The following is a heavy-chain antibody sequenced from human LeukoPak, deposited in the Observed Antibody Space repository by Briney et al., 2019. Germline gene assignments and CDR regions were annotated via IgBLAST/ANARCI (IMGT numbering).Heavy chain of an antibody. CDR2: IKQDGSER. V-gene: IGHV3-7*03. D-gene: IGHD6-19*01. Sequence: GGSRRLSCAASGFTFSSYWMTWVRQAPGKGLEWVANIKQDGSERNYVDSVKGRFTISRDNAKNSLYLQMNTLRDEDTAVYYRATGAGCGYWGQGTLVTVSS. CDR3: ATGAGCGY. J-gene: IGHJ4*02. CDR1: GFTFSSYW.